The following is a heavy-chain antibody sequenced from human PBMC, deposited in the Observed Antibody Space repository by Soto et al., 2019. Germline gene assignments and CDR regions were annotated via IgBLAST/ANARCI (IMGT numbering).Heavy chain of an antibody. V-gene: IGHV3-23*01. J-gene: IGHJ4*02. CDR2: ISGSGGST. D-gene: IGHD6-19*01. CDR3: PKDVGLAVAGTRGFDY. Sequence: GGSLRLSCAASGFTFSSYAMSWVRQAPGKGLEWVSAISGSGGSTYYADSVKGRFTISRDNSKNTLYLQMNSLRAEDNAVYYCPKDVGLAVAGTRGFDYWGQGTLVTVSS. CDR1: GFTFSSYA.